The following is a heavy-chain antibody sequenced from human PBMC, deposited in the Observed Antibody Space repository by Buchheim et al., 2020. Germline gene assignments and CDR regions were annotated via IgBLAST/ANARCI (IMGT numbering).Heavy chain of an antibody. Sequence: QVQLQESGPGLVKPSGTLSLTCAVSGRSITSSHWWTWVRQSPGTGLEWIGEIYDTGRTNSNPSLKSRVTMSVDKSQTQFSLKVTTGTAADTALYYCVRSASYRAYGMDVWGQGT. V-gene: IGHV4-4*02. CDR2: IYDTGRT. CDR1: GRSITSSHW. J-gene: IGHJ6*02. CDR3: VRSASYRAYGMDV.